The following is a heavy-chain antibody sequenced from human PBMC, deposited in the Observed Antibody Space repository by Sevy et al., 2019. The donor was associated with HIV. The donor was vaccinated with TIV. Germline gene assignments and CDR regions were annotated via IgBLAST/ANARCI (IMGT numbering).Heavy chain of an antibody. D-gene: IGHD3-16*01. J-gene: IGHJ4*02. CDR2: ISSSSSTI. CDR3: ARGGKNRGEGTLYYFDY. Sequence: GGSLRLSCAASGFTFSSYSMNWVRQAPGKGLEWVSYISSSSSTIYYADSVKGRFTISRDNAKNSLYLQMNSLRAEDTAVYYCARGGKNRGEGTLYYFDYWGQGTLVIVSS. V-gene: IGHV3-48*01. CDR1: GFTFSSYS.